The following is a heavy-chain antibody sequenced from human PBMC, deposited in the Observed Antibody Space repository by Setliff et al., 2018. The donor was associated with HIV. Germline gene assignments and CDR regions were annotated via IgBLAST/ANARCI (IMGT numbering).Heavy chain of an antibody. D-gene: IGHD3-3*01. J-gene: IGHJ6*03. V-gene: IGHV4-34*01. Sequence: PSETLSLTCAVYGGSFSDYYWSWIRQSPGKGLEWIGEINHSGSTKYNPSLKSRVTISVDTSKNQFSLKLSSVTAADTAVYYCARGTAYYNFWSGYSQDYYYYMDVWGKGTTVTVSS. CDR1: GGSFSDYY. CDR2: INHSGST. CDR3: ARGTAYYNFWSGYSQDYYYYMDV.